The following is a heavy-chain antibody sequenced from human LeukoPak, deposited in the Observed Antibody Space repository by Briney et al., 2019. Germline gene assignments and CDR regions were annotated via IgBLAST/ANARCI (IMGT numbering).Heavy chain of an antibody. CDR1: GGSISSYY. D-gene: IGHD6-13*01. V-gene: IGHV4-59*08. J-gene: IGHJ4*02. CDR3: ARVFEQQLTFDY. Sequence: SETLSLTCTVSGGSISSYYWSWIRQPPGKGLEWIGYIYYSGSTNYNPSLKSRVTISVDTSKNQFSLKLSSVTAADTAVYYCARVFEQQLTFDYWGQGTLVTVSS. CDR2: IYYSGST.